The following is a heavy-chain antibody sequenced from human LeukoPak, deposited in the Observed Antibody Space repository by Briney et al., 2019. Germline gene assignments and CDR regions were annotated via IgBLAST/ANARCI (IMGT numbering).Heavy chain of an antibody. D-gene: IGHD6-6*01. CDR3: ARLAHRLAFDY. CDR1: GGSINTPNYY. CDR2: IFYSGGT. Sequence: SETLSLTCTVSGGSINTPNYYWGWIRQTPGKGLEWIGDIFYSGGTYYNPSLKSRVTISVDKSKNQFSLKLSSVTAADTAVYYCARLAHRLAFDYWGQGTLVTVSS. V-gene: IGHV4-39*07. J-gene: IGHJ4*02.